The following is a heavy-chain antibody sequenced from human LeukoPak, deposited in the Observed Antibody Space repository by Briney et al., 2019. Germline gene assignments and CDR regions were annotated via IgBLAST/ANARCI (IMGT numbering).Heavy chain of an antibody. Sequence: GGSLRLSCAASGFTFSSSAMSWVRQAPGKGLEWVSAISGSGYSTYYADSVKGRFTISRDNSKNTLYLQMNSLRAEDTAVYYCAKAGLQYPLGAFDIWGQGTMVTVSS. J-gene: IGHJ3*02. V-gene: IGHV3-23*01. D-gene: IGHD4-4*01. CDR2: ISGSGYST. CDR1: GFTFSSSA. CDR3: AKAGLQYPLGAFDI.